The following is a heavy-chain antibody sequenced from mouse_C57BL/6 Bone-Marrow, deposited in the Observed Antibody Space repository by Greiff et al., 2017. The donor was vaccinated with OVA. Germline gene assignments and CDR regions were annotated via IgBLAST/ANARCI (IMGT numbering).Heavy chain of an antibody. Sequence: VQLQQPGAELVKPGASVKMSCKASGYTFTSYWITWVKQRPGQGLEWIGDIYPGSGSTNYNEKFKSKATLTVDTSSSIAYMQLSSLTSEDSAVYYCARPYYYGSSYSDYWGQGTTLTVSS. D-gene: IGHD1-1*01. CDR1: GYTFTSYW. CDR3: ARPYYYGSSYSDY. CDR2: IYPGSGST. J-gene: IGHJ2*01. V-gene: IGHV1-55*01.